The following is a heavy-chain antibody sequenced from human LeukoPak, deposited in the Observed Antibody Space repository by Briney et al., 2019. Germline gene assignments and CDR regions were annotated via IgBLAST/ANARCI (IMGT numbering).Heavy chain of an antibody. V-gene: IGHV3-66*02. CDR2: IYNGGTT. D-gene: IGHD6-6*01. J-gene: IGHJ4*02. CDR1: GVTSNY. Sequence: PGGSLRLSCAASGVTSNYMTGVRQAPGKGLEWVSGIYNGGTTYYADSVKGRFTISRDNSKSTLFVYLQMNSMRTDDTALYCCAGGGEAARSLAYWGQGALVTASS. CDR3: AGGGEAARSLAY.